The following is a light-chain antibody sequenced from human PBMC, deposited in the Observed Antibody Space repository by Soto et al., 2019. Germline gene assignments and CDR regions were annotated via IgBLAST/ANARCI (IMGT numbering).Light chain of an antibody. J-gene: IGKJ2*01. V-gene: IGKV1-5*03. CDR3: QQYSSYPYT. CDR2: KAS. CDR1: QSISDW. Sequence: IQMTQSPSTLSASVGDRVTITCRASQSISDWLARYQQKAGKAPKLLIYKASRLESGVPSRFSGSGAGTEVTLTISSLQPDDFATYYCQQYSSYPYTFGQGTKLEIK.